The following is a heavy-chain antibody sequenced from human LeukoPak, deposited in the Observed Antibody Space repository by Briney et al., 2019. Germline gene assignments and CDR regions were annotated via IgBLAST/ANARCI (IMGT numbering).Heavy chain of an antibody. D-gene: IGHD5-24*01. CDR2: INSDGTST. V-gene: IGHV3-74*01. CDR3: ARVDLRDGYWPDDY. CDR1: GFTFSDYW. J-gene: IGHJ4*02. Sequence: PGGSLRLSCAASGFTFSDYWMHWVRQAPGKGLVWVSRINSDGTSTIYADSVKGRFTISRDNAKNTLYLQMNSLRAEDTAVYYCARVDLRDGYWPDDYWGQGTLVTVSS.